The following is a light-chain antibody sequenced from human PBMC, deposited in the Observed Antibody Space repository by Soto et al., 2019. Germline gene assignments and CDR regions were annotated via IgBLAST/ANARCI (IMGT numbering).Light chain of an antibody. CDR1: SSDFGSYNL. CDR2: EGS. V-gene: IGLV2-23*01. CDR3: CSYAGDITWV. J-gene: IGLJ3*02. Sequence: QSVLTQPASVSGSPGQSITISCTGTSSDFGSYNLVSWYQHHPGKAPKLMIYEGSKRPSGISTRFSGSKSGNTASLTISGLQAEDEADYYCCSYAGDITWVFGGGTKLTVL.